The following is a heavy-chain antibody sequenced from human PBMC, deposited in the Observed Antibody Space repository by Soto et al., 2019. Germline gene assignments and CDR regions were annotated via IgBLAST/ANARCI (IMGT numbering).Heavy chain of an antibody. J-gene: IGHJ3*02. D-gene: IGHD3-22*01. V-gene: IGHV3-23*01. CDR3: AKYIYYESSGYRPDDAFDI. CDR1: GLTFSSYA. CDR2: ISGSGGST. Sequence: PGGSLRLSCAVSGLTFSSYAMSWVRQAPGKGLEWVSAISGSGGSTYYADSVKGRFTISRDNSKNTLYLQMNSLRAEDTAVYYCAKYIYYESSGYRPDDAFDIWGQGPLVT.